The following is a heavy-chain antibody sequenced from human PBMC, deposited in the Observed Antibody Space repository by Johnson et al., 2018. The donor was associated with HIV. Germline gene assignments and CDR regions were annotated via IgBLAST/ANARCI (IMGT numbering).Heavy chain of an antibody. CDR3: AKPPSMGADAFDV. V-gene: IGHV3-30*18. CDR1: GFTFSNAW. D-gene: IGHD3-16*01. J-gene: IGHJ3*01. CDR2: ISYDGSNK. Sequence: QVQLVESGGGVVQPGGSLRLSCAASGFTFSNAWMNWVRQAPGKGLEWVAVISYDGSNKYYADSVKGRFNISRDNSKNTLYLQMNSLRAEDSALYYCAKPPSMGADAFDVWGQGTMVTVSS.